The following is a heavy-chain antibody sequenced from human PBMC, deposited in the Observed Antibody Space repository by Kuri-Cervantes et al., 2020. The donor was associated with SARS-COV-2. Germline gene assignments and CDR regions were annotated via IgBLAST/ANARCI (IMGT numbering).Heavy chain of an antibody. CDR2: VAYSGGA. Sequence: GSLRFSCTVSGGSITTSSHYWGWIRQPPGKGLEWIGTVAYSGGAYYNSSLKSRVTISRDTSKNQFSLKLSSVTAADTAVYYCARALSYTGYSGSYNWFDPWGQGTLVTVSS. CDR3: ARALSYTGYSGSYNWFDP. CDR1: GGSITTSSHY. D-gene: IGHD1-26*01. J-gene: IGHJ5*02. V-gene: IGHV4-39*07.